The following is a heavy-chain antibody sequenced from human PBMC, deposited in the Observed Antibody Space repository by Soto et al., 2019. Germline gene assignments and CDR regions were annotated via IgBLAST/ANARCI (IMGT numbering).Heavy chain of an antibody. J-gene: IGHJ3*02. CDR3: ARGWQQLEDAFDI. CDR1: GFTFSSYW. Sequence: EVQLVESGGGLVQPGGSLRLSCAASGFTFSSYWMSWVRQAPGKGLEWVANIKQDGSEKYYVDSVKGRFTISRDNAKNSLYLQMNSLRAEDTAVYYCARGWQQLEDAFDIWGQGTMVTVSS. CDR2: IKQDGSEK. D-gene: IGHD6-13*01. V-gene: IGHV3-7*01.